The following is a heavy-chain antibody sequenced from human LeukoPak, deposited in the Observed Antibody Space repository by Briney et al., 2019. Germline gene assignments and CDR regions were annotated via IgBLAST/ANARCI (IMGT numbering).Heavy chain of an antibody. Sequence: PGGALRLSCTASGFAFDEHGMSWVRQVPGKGLEWVSGIYWSGGSIGYADPLRGRYTISRDNDKNSLYLQMDSLRAEHTALYYCARAPMTSPFYFDYWGQGTLVTVSS. D-gene: IGHD2-2*01. CDR2: IYWSGGSI. V-gene: IGHV3-20*04. CDR3: ARAPMTSPFYFDY. CDR1: GFAFDEHG. J-gene: IGHJ4*02.